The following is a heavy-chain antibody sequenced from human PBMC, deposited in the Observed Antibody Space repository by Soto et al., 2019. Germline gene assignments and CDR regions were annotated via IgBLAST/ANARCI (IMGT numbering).Heavy chain of an antibody. D-gene: IGHD3-22*01. Sequence: QVQLVQSGAEVKKPGSSVKVSCKASGGTFSSYAISWVRQAPGQGLEWMGGIIPIFGTANYAQKFQGRVTITADESTSTAYMELSSLRSEDTAVYYCTNFRGGVPKTYYYDSSGDGAFDIWGQGTMVTVSS. CDR1: GGTFSSYA. V-gene: IGHV1-69*01. CDR3: TNFRGGVPKTYYYDSSGDGAFDI. J-gene: IGHJ3*02. CDR2: IIPIFGTA.